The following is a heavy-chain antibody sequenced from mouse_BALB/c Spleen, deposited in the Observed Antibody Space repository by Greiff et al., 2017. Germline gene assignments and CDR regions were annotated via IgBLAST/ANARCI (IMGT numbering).Heavy chain of an antibody. CDR1: GYTFTSYW. V-gene: IGHV1-7*01. Sequence: QVQLKESGAELAKPGASVKMSCKASGYTFTSYWMHWVKQRPGQGLEWIGYINPSTGYTEYNQKFKDKATLTADKSSSTAYMQLSSLTSEDSAVYYCARRGGYYYAMDYWGQGTSVTVSS. CDR2: INPSTGYT. CDR3: ARRGGYYYAMDY. J-gene: IGHJ4*01. D-gene: IGHD2-2*01.